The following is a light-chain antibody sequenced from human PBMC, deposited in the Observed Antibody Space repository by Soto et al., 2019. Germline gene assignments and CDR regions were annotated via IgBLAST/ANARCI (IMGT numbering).Light chain of an antibody. V-gene: IGKV1-5*03. J-gene: IGKJ2*01. CDR1: QSISSW. Sequence: DIQMTQSPSTLSASVGDRVTITCRASQSISSWLAWYQQKPGKAPKLLIYRASSLESGVPSRFSGSGSGTEFTLTISSLQPDDFATYSCQQYNSDTYTFGQGTKLEVK. CDR3: QQYNSDTYT. CDR2: RAS.